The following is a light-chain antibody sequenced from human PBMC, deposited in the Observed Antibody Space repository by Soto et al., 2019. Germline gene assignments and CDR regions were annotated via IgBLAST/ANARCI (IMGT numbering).Light chain of an antibody. CDR3: CSYAGTYTLWV. CDR1: NSDVGGYNY. V-gene: IGLV2-11*01. Sequence: QSALTQPRSVSGSPGQSVTISCTGTNSDVGGYNYVSWYQQYPGKAPKLIIYDVSKRPSGVPDRFSGSKSGNTASLTISGLQAEDDADYYCCSYAGTYTLWVFGGGTQLTVL. CDR2: DVS. J-gene: IGLJ3*02.